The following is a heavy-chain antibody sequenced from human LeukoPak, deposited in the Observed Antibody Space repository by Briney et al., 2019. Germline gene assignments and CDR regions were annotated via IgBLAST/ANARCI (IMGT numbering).Heavy chain of an antibody. CDR2: IYYSGST. CDR1: DGSISTYY. CDR3: ARSLDVSRYYYDMGV. Sequence: SETLSLTCTVSDGSISTYYWSWIRQPPGKGLEWIGNIYYSGSTNYNPSLKSRVTISVDTSKNQFSLELSSVTAADTAVYYCARSLDVSRYYYDMGVWGQGTTVTVSS. V-gene: IGHV4-59*01. D-gene: IGHD3-16*01. J-gene: IGHJ6*02.